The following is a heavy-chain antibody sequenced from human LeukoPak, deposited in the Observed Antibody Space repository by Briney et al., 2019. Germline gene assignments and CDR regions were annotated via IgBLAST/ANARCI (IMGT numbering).Heavy chain of an antibody. Sequence: PSETLSLTCTVSGGSISPYYWSWIRQPPGKGLEWIGYVYYSGSTNYNSSLRSRVTISVDKSKNQFSLKLSSVTAADTAVYYCATTYSSSRKNTFGYWGQGTLVTVSS. J-gene: IGHJ4*02. D-gene: IGHD6-13*01. V-gene: IGHV4-59*12. CDR1: GGSISPYY. CDR2: VYYSGST. CDR3: ATTYSSSRKNTFGY.